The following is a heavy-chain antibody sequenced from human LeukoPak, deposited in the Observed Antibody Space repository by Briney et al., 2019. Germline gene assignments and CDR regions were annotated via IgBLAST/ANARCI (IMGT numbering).Heavy chain of an antibody. V-gene: IGHV3-66*01. D-gene: IGHD6-13*01. Sequence: GGSLRLSCAASGFTFSSYAMSWVRQAPGKGLEWVSVIYSGGSTYYADSVKGRFTISRDNSKNTLYLQMNRLRAEDTAVYYCAREGYSSSWYSYYYGMDVWGQGTTVTVSS. CDR3: AREGYSSSWYSYYYGMDV. CDR1: GFTFSSYA. J-gene: IGHJ6*02. CDR2: IYSGGST.